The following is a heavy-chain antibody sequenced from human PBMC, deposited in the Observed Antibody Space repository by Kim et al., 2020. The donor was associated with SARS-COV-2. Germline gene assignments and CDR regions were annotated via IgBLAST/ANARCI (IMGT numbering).Heavy chain of an antibody. CDR3: ARSPKKETNYDILTGFNYYYYYGMDV. J-gene: IGHJ6*02. D-gene: IGHD3-9*01. CDR2: ISAYNGNT. Sequence: ASVKVSCKASGYTFTSYGISWVRQAPGQGLEWMGWISAYNGNTNYAQKLQGRVTMTTDTSTSTAYMELRSLRSDDTAVYYCARSPKKETNYDILTGFNYYYYYGMDVWGQGTTVTVSS. CDR1: GYTFTSYG. V-gene: IGHV1-18*01.